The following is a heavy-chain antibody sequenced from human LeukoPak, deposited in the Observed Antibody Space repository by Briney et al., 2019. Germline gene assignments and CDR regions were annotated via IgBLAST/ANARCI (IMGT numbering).Heavy chain of an antibody. V-gene: IGHV3-30*02. D-gene: IGHD6-19*01. CDR3: AKDGDSSGWYCPHY. J-gene: IGHJ4*02. Sequence: GGPLRLSCAPPGFTFSSYGMHWVRQAPGKGLGWVAFIRYDGSNKYYADSVKGRFTISRDNSKNTLYLQMNSLRAEDTAVYYCAKDGDSSGWYCPHYWGQGTLVTVSS. CDR2: IRYDGSNK. CDR1: GFTFSSYG.